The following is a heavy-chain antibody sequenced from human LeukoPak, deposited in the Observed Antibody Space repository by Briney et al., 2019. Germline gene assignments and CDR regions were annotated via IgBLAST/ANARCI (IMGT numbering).Heavy chain of an antibody. CDR3: AKAAVTTSGKDLKRSLDY. D-gene: IGHD4-17*01. J-gene: IGHJ4*02. CDR2: ISYDGSNK. CDR1: GFTFSSYG. Sequence: PGGSLRLSCAASGFTFSSYGMHWVRQAPGKGLEWVAVISYDGSNKYYADSVKGRFTISRDNSKNTLYLQMNSLRAEDTAVYYCAKAAVTTSGKDLKRSLDYWGQGTLVTVSS. V-gene: IGHV3-30*18.